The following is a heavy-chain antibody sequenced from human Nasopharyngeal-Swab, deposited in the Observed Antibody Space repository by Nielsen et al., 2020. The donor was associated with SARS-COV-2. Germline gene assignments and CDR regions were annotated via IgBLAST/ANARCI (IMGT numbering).Heavy chain of an antibody. J-gene: IGHJ4*02. CDR3: ARGRRSISMIVVVIATAHFYFDS. V-gene: IGHV4-34*01. D-gene: IGHD3-22*01. CDR2: INHTGTT. CDR1: GGSFSGYY. Sequence: SQTLSLTCAVYGGSFSGYYWSWIRQPPGKWLEWIGEINHTGTTSYHPSPKSRVTIPSATPKNQFSLKLSSVTAADTAVYYCARGRRSISMIVVVIATAHFYFDSWGRGTLVTVTS.